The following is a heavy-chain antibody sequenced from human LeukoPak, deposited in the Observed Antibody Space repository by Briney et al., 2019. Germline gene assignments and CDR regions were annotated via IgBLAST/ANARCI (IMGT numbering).Heavy chain of an antibody. J-gene: IGHJ4*02. V-gene: IGHV1-2*02. D-gene: IGHD6-13*01. CDR1: GYTFTCYY. CDR3: ARDNSSSWYGVWHY. Sequence: GASVKVSCKASGYTFTCYYMHWVRQAPGQGLEWMGWINPNSGGTNYAQKFQGRVTMTRDTSISTAYMELSRLRSDDTAVYYCARDNSSSWYGVWHYWGQGTLVTVCS. CDR2: INPNSGGT.